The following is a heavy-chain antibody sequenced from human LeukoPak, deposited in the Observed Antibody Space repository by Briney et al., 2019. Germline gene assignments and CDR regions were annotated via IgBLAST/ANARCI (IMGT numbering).Heavy chain of an antibody. V-gene: IGHV3-23*01. J-gene: IGHJ3*01. Sequence: GGSLRLSCAASGFTFSDSGMTWVRQAPGKGLEWVSLISFSGGSTYYADSVKGRFTISRDNAQDTMYLQIHSLRAEDTAMYYCARDMELSTWGRGTMVTVSS. CDR3: ARDMELST. CDR1: GFTFSDSG. D-gene: IGHD3-16*02. CDR2: ISFSGGST.